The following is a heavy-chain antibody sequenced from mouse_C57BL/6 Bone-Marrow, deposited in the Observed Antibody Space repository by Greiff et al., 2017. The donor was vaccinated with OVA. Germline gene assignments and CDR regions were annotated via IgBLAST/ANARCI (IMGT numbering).Heavy chain of an antibody. CDR1: GFTFNTYA. CDR3: VREPTVGSSSLYFDY. CDR2: IRSKSSNYAT. V-gene: IGHV10-3*01. Sequence: EVKVVESGGGLVQPKGSLKLSCAASGFTFNTYAMHWVRQAPGKGLEWVARIRSKSSNYATYYADSVKDRFTISRDDSQSMLYLQMNNLKTEDTAMYYCVREPTVGSSSLYFDYWGQGTTLTVSS. J-gene: IGHJ2*01. D-gene: IGHD1-1*01.